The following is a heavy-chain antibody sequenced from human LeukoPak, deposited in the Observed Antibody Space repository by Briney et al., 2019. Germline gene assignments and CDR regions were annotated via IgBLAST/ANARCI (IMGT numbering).Heavy chain of an antibody. CDR1: GCSVSSGSYY. V-gene: IGHV4-61*01. CDR2: IYYSGST. D-gene: IGHD3-16*02. J-gene: IGHJ3*02. CDR3: ASLYDYVWGSYRENAFDI. Sequence: SETLSLTCTVSGCSVSSGSYYWSCIRQPPGKGLEWIGYIYYSGSTNYNPSLKTRVTISVDTSKNQFSLKLSSVTAADTAVYYCASLYDYVWGSYRENAFDIWGQGTMVTVSS.